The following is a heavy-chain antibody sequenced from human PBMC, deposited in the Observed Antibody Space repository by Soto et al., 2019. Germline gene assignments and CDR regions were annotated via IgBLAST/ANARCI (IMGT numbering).Heavy chain of an antibody. D-gene: IGHD6-19*01. Sequence: QVQLQESGPGLVKPSETLSLTCTVSGGSISSYYWSWIRQPPGKGLEWIGYIYYSGSTNYNPSLRSRVTISVDTSKNQFSLKLSSATAADTAVYYCARQWLAGGWYLDYWGQGSLITVSS. CDR3: ARQWLAGGWYLDY. CDR2: IYYSGST. CDR1: GGSISSYY. J-gene: IGHJ4*02. V-gene: IGHV4-59*08.